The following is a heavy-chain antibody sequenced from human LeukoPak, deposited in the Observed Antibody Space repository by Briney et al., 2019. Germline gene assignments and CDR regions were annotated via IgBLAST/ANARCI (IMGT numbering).Heavy chain of an antibody. CDR3: ARRYSGSYGLYSHHSMDV. D-gene: IGHD1-26*01. CDR2: IYYTGST. V-gene: IGHV4-39*07. J-gene: IGHJ6*03. CDR1: GGSVNSVSHY. Sequence: SETLSLTCTVSGGSVNSVSHYWGWIRQPAGKGLEWIGSIYYTGSTNYNPSLKSRVTISLDTSRQQFSLKLSSVTAADKAVYYCARRYSGSYGLYSHHSMDVWGKGTTVTISS.